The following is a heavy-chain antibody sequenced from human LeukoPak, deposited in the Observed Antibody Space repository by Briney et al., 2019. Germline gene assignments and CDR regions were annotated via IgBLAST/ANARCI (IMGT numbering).Heavy chain of an antibody. V-gene: IGHV3-48*03. CDR1: GFTFSSYE. D-gene: IGHD3-10*02. Sequence: LPGGSLRLSCAASGFTFSSYEMNWVRQAPGKGLEWVSYISSSGSTIYYADSVKGRFTISRDNAKNSLYLQMNSLRAEDTAVYYCAELGITMIGGVWGEGTTVTISS. J-gene: IGHJ6*04. CDR2: ISSSGSTI. CDR3: AELGITMIGGV.